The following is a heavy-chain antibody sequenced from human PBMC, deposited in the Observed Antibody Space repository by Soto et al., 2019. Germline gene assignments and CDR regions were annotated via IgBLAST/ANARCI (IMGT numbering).Heavy chain of an antibody. CDR1: GGSISSYY. CDR3: ARVEMATSFDY. CDR2: IYTSGST. V-gene: IGHV4-4*07. Sequence: SETLSLTCTASGGSISSYYWSWIRQPAGKGLECIGRIYTSGSTNYNPSLKSRVTMSVDTSKTQYSLKLSSVAAADTAVYYCARVEMATSFDYWGQGTLVTVSS. J-gene: IGHJ4*02. D-gene: IGHD5-12*01.